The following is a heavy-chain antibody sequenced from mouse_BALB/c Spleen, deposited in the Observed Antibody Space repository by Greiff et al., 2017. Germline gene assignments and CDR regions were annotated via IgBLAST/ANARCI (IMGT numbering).Heavy chain of an antibody. CDR1: GYTFTSYV. CDR2: INPYNDGT. J-gene: IGHJ4*01. Sequence: VQLKQSGPELVKPGASVKMSCKASGYTFTSYVMHWVKQKPGQGLEWIGYINPYNDGTKYNEKFKGKATLTSDKSSSTAYMELSSLTSEDSAVYYCARLGGNYAMDYWGQGTSVTVSS. CDR3: ARLGGNYAMDY. V-gene: IGHV1-14*01.